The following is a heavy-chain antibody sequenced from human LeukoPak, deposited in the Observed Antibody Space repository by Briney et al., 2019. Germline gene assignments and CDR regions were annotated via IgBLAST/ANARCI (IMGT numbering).Heavy chain of an antibody. CDR1: GYTFINYY. CDR2: INPSGGST. V-gene: IGHV1-46*01. Sequence: ASVEVSCKASGYTFINYYMHWVRQAPGQGLEWMGIINPSGGSTTYAQKFQGRVTMTRHMSTSTVYMELSSLRSEDSAVYYCARVYYSSPRAWFDYWGQGTLVTVSS. CDR3: ARVYYSSPRAWFDY. J-gene: IGHJ5*01. D-gene: IGHD6-13*01.